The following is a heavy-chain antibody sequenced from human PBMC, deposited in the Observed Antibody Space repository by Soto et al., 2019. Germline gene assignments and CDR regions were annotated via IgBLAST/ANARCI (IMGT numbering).Heavy chain of an antibody. J-gene: IGHJ4*02. D-gene: IGHD2-2*02. CDR3: ARAADCSSTSCYMGPYYFDY. CDR1: GGSISSYY. CDR2: IYYSGST. Sequence: QVQLQESGPGLVKPSETLSLTCTVSGGSISSYYWSWIRQPPGKGLEWIGYIYYSGSTNYNPSLKGRVTISVDTSKNQFSLKLSSVTAADTAVYYCARAADCSSTSCYMGPYYFDYWGQGTLVTVSS. V-gene: IGHV4-59*08.